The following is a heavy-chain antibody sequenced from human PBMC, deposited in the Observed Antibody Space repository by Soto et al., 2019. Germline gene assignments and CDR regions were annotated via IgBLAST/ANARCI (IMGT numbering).Heavy chain of an antibody. Sequence: GGSLRLSCADSGFTFSRYEMNWVRQAPGKGLEWVSYISSSSSTLYYADSVKGRFTISRDNAKNSLYLQMNSLRAEDTAVYYCARGGSGSYFWYFGLWGRGTLVTVSS. CDR3: ARGGSGSYFWYFGL. D-gene: IGHD1-26*01. CDR2: ISSSSSTL. CDR1: GFTFSRYE. V-gene: IGHV3-48*03. J-gene: IGHJ2*01.